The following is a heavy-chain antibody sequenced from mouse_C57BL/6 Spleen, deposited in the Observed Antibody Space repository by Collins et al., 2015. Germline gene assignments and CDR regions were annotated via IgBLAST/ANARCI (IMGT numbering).Heavy chain of an antibody. J-gene: IGHJ1*03. Sequence: DVQLQESGPGLVKPSQSLSLTCSVTGYSITSGYYWNWIRQFPGNKLEWMGYISYDGSNNYNPSLKNRISITRDTSKNQFFLKLNSVTTEDTATYYCARCGYDWYFDVWGTGTTVTVSS. D-gene: IGHD2-2*01. CDR1: GYSITSGYY. CDR3: ARCGYDWYFDV. V-gene: IGHV3-6*01. CDR2: ISYDGSN.